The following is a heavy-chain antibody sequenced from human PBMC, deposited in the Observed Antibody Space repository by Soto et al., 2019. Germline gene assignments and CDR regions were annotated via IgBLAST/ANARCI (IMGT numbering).Heavy chain of an antibody. Sequence: ETGYLTCTVSGGSISSYYWCCIRQPPGKGLEWIGYIYYSGSTNYNPSLKSRVTISVDTSKNQFSLKLSSVTAADTAVYCCAGSVPIWFGELLYDFDYWRQGALVNVS. V-gene: IGHV4-59*01. D-gene: IGHD3-10*01. CDR1: GGSISSYY. CDR2: IYYSGST. CDR3: AGSVPIWFGELLYDFDY. J-gene: IGHJ4*02.